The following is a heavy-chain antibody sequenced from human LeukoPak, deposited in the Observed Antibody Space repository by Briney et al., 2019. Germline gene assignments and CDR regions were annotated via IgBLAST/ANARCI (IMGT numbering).Heavy chain of an antibody. CDR1: GYTFTSYG. D-gene: IGHD1-26*01. Sequence: ASVKVSCQASGYTFTSYGISWVRQAPGQGLEWMGWISAYNGNTNYAQKLQGGVTMTTDTSTSTAYMELRSLRSDDTAVYYCARNTIVGATRPYSFDYWGQGTLVTVSS. J-gene: IGHJ4*02. CDR3: ARNTIVGATRPYSFDY. CDR2: ISAYNGNT. V-gene: IGHV1-18*01.